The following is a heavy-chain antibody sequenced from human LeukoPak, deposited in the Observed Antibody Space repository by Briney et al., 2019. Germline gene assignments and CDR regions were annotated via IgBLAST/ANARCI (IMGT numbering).Heavy chain of an antibody. J-gene: IGHJ4*02. Sequence: ASVKVSCKASGYTFTGYNMHWVRQAPGQGLEWMGIINPSGGSTSYAQKFQGRVTMTRDMSTSTVYMELSSLRSEDTAVYYCARDLRRGYCSGGSCFSPPAYYFDYWGQGTLVTVSS. V-gene: IGHV1-46*01. D-gene: IGHD2-15*01. CDR1: GYTFTGYN. CDR3: ARDLRRGYCSGGSCFSPPAYYFDY. CDR2: INPSGGST.